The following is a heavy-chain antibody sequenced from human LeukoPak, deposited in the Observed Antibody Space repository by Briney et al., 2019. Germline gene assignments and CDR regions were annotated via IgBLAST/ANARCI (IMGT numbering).Heavy chain of an antibody. CDR3: ARVVDITGNFAAFDI. V-gene: IGHV1-69*05. CDR1: GGTFSSYA. D-gene: IGHD1-20*01. Sequence: ASVKVSCKASGGTFSSYAISWVRQAPGQGLEWMGGIIPIFGTANYAQKFQGRATITTDESTSTAYMELSSLRSEDTAVYYCARVVDITGNFAAFDIWGQGTMVTVSS. J-gene: IGHJ3*02. CDR2: IIPIFGTA.